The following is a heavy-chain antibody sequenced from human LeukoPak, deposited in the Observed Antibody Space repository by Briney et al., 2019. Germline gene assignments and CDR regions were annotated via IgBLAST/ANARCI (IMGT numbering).Heavy chain of an antibody. V-gene: IGHV4-38-2*02. Sequence: SETLSLTCAVSGYSISSAYYWGWIRPPPGKGLEWIGSILHSGSTYYNPSLKSRVTISVDTSKNHFSLKLTSVTAADTAVYYCARDRGVRGEMDFGGQGTLVTVSS. J-gene: IGHJ4*02. CDR2: ILHSGST. CDR3: ARDRGVRGEMDF. D-gene: IGHD3-10*01. CDR1: GYSISSAYY.